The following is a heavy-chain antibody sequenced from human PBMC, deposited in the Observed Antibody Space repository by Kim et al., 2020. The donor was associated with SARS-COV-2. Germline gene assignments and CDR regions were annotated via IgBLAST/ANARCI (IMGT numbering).Heavy chain of an antibody. CDR3: ARRLSNTSGWGSHYCDL. D-gene: IGHD3-10*01. V-gene: IGHV4-34*01. CDR1: GGSFSGYY. Sequence: SEILSLTCPVYGGSFSGYYWSWIRQPPGKGLEWIGEINHSGRTNYNPSLKSRVTISVDTSKNQFSLKLTSVTAADTAVYYCARRLSNTSGWGSHYCDLWGQGTLVTVSS. CDR2: INHSGRT. J-gene: IGHJ4*02.